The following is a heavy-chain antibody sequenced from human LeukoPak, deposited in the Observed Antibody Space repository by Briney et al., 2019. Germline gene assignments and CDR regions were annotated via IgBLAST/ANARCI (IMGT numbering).Heavy chain of an antibody. CDR1: GFSLSTSGMR. CDR2: IDWDDDK. V-gene: IGHV2-70*04. CDR3: ARSPDDGDYFDY. Sequence: SGPTLVNXTQTLTLTCTVSGFSLSTSGMRASWIRQPPGKALEWLARIDWDDDKFYSTSLKTRLTISKDTSKNQVVPTMTNMDPVDTATYYCARSPDDGDYFDYWGQGTLVTVSS. J-gene: IGHJ4*02. D-gene: IGHD4-17*01.